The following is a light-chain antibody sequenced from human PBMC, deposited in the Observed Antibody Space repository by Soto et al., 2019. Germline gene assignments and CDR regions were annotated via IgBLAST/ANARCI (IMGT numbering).Light chain of an antibody. CDR3: HQYRSSPQT. Sequence: IVLTQSPGTLSLSPGERVILSCRASQIVSSDYLAWYRQKPGQAPILLIFGASSRATGIPGRFSGSGSGTDFTLTINRLEPEDFAVYYCHQYRSSPQTFGQGTKVDIK. CDR1: QIVSSDY. V-gene: IGKV3-20*01. J-gene: IGKJ1*01. CDR2: GAS.